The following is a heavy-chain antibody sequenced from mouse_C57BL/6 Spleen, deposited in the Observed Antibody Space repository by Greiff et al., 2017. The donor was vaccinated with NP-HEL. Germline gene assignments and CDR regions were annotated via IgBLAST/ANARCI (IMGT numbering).Heavy chain of an antibody. CDR1: GFSLTSYG. Sequence: QVQLKQSGPGLVQPSQSLSITCTVSGFSLTSYGVHWVRQSPGKGLEWLGVIWSGGSTDYNAAFISRLSISKDNSKSQVFFKMNSLQADDTAIYYCARNSWDSSGYVFAYWGQGTLVTVSA. V-gene: IGHV2-2*01. J-gene: IGHJ3*01. CDR3: ARNSWDSSGYVFAY. D-gene: IGHD3-2*02. CDR2: IWSGGST.